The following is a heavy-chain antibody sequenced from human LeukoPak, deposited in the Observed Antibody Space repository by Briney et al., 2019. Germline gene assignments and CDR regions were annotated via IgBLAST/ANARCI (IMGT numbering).Heavy chain of an antibody. CDR2: ISYDGSNK. V-gene: IGHV3-30*18. CDR1: GFTFSSYG. J-gene: IGHJ4*02. Sequence: GGSLRLSCAASGFTFSSYGMHWVRQAPGKGLEWVAVISYDGSNKYYADSVKGRFTISRDNAKNSLYLQMNSLRAEDTALYYCAKDHFRGSYSNSPFDYWGQGTLVTVSS. D-gene: IGHD1-26*01. CDR3: AKDHFRGSYSNSPFDY.